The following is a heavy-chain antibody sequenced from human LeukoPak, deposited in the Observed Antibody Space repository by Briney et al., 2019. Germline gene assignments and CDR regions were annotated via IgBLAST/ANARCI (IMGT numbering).Heavy chain of an antibody. D-gene: IGHD2-15*01. CDR2: ISSSSSTI. CDR3: ARDCSGGSCYSGWGYCYGMDV. J-gene: IGHJ6*02. CDR1: GFTFSSYS. Sequence: GGSLRLSCAASGFTFSSYSMNWVRQAPGKGLEWVSYISSSSSTIYYADSVKGRFTISRDNAKNSLYLQMNSLRAEDTAVYYCARDCSGGSCYSGWGYCYGMDVWGQGTTVTVSS. V-gene: IGHV3-48*04.